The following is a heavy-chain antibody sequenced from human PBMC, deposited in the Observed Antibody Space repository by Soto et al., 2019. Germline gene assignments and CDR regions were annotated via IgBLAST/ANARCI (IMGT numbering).Heavy chain of an antibody. CDR3: AREAPAAISLNYYYYYMDV. J-gene: IGHJ6*03. CDR2: ISSSSSYI. D-gene: IGHD2-2*01. CDR1: GFTFSSYS. V-gene: IGHV3-21*01. Sequence: GGSLRLSCAASGFTFSSYSMNWVRQAPGKGLEWVSSISSSSSYIYYADSVKGRFTISRDNAKNSLYLQMNSLRAEDTAVYYCAREAPAAISLNYYYYYMDVWGKGTTVTVSS.